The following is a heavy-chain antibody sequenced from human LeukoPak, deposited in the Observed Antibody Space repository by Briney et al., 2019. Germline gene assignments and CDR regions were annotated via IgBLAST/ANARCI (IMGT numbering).Heavy chain of an antibody. CDR2: TYYRSKWYN. J-gene: IGHJ6*03. Sequence: SQTLSLTCAISGDIVSSNSAAWNWIRQSPSRGLEWLGRTYYRSKWYNDYAVSVKSRITINPDTSKNQFSLQLNSVTPEDTAVYYCARDRPSDGSGSWPSYYYYYMDVWGKGTTVTVS. V-gene: IGHV6-1*01. D-gene: IGHD3-10*01. CDR1: GDIVSSNSAA. CDR3: ARDRPSDGSGSWPSYYYYYMDV.